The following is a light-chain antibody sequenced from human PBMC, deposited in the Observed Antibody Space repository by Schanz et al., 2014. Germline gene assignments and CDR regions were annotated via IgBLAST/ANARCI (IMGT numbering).Light chain of an antibody. Sequence: DIQMTQSPSSLSASVGDRVTISCRATHHIGNSLNWYWQKPGNSPKLLIYDATNLETGVPSRFSGSGSGTDFTFTISSLQPEDIATFYCQQFDNLPITFGQGTRL. CDR3: QQFDNLPIT. V-gene: IGKV1-33*01. CDR2: DAT. J-gene: IGKJ5*01. CDR1: HHIGNS.